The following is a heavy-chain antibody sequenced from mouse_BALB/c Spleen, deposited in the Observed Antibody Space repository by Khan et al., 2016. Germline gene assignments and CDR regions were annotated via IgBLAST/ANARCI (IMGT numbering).Heavy chain of an antibody. CDR2: INTYSGES. D-gene: IGHD1-1*01. CDR1: GYTFTNYG. V-gene: IGHV9-3-1*01. J-gene: IGHJ1*01. Sequence: IQLVQSGPELKKPGKTVKISCKASGYTFTNYGMNWVKQAPGKGLKWMGWINTYSGESTYADDFKGRFAFSLETSANTAYLQINNRKYEYTATYFCARYRYYYGSSRYFDVWGAGTTVTVSS. CDR3: ARYRYYYGSSRYFDV.